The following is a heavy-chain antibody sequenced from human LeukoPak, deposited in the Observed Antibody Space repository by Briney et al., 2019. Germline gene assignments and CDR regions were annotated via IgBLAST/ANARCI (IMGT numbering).Heavy chain of an antibody. V-gene: IGHV4-59*01. CDR3: ARGGVLQPTGSYYFDY. CDR2: IYYSGST. Sequence: SETLSLTCTVSGGSISSYYWSWIRQPPGKGLEWIGYIYYSGSTNYNPSLKSRVTISVDTSKNQFSLRLSSVTAADTAVYYCARGGVLQPTGSYYFDYWGQGTLVTVSS. J-gene: IGHJ4*02. CDR1: GGSISSYY. D-gene: IGHD1-1*01.